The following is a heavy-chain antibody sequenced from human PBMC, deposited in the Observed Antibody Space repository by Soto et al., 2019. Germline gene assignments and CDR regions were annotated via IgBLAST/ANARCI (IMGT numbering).Heavy chain of an antibody. V-gene: IGHV4-59*01. J-gene: IGHJ4*02. D-gene: IGHD3-16*01. CDR2: IYYSGST. CDR3: ARASFVPYYFDY. Sequence: SETLSLTCTVSGGSISSYYWSWIRQPPGKGLEWIGYIYYSGSTNYNPSLKSRVTISVDTSKNQFSLKLSSVTAADTAVYYCARASFVPYYFDYWGQGTLVTVSS. CDR1: GGSISSYY.